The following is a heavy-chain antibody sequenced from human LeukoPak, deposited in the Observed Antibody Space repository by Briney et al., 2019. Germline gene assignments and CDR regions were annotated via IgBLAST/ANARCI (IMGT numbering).Heavy chain of an antibody. CDR3: ARGGRVAAAGRYNWSDP. V-gene: IGHV4-34*01. J-gene: IGHJ5*02. CDR2: INHSGST. Sequence: PSETLSLTCAVYGGSFSGYYWSWIRQPPGKGLEWIGEINHSGSTNYNPSLKSRVTISVDTSKNQFSLKLSSVTAADTAVYYCARGGRVAAAGRYNWSDPWGQGTLVTVSS. D-gene: IGHD6-13*01. CDR1: GGSFSGYY.